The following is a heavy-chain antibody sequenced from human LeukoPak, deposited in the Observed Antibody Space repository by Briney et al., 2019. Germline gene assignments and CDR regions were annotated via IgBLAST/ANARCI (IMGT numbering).Heavy chain of an antibody. CDR1: GYSFTSYW. CDR3: ARSYDILTGSSYYGMDV. Sequence: GESLKISCKGSGYSFTSYWIGWVRQMPGKGLEWMGIIYPGDSDTRCSPSFQGQVTISADKSISTAYLQWSSLKASDTAMYYCARSYDILTGSSYYGMDVWGQGTTVTVSS. CDR2: IYPGDSDT. V-gene: IGHV5-51*01. D-gene: IGHD3-9*01. J-gene: IGHJ6*02.